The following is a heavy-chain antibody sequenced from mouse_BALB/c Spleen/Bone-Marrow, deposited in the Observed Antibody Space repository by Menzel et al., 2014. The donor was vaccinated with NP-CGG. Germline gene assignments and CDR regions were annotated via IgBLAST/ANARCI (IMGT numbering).Heavy chain of an antibody. Sequence: EVQLQQSGAELVKPGASVKLSCTTSGFNIKDTYMHWVKLRPEQGLEWIGRIVPANGNTKYAPKFQGKATITADTSSNTAYLQLSSLTSEDTAVYFCASYDYGYYFDYWAKAPLSQSPQ. J-gene: IGHJ2*01. CDR3: ASYDYGYYFDY. CDR2: IVPANGNT. V-gene: IGHV14-3*02. CDR1: GFNIKDTY. D-gene: IGHD2-4*01.